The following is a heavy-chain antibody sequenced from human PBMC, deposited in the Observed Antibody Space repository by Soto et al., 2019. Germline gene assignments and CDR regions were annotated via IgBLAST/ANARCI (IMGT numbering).Heavy chain of an antibody. CDR3: ARDRNPTVTTSYYYYGMDV. CDR2: IIPIFGTA. D-gene: IGHD4-4*01. Sequence: SVKVSFKASGGTFSRYAISWVRQAPGQGLEWMGGIIPIFGTANYAQKFQGRVTITADESTSTAYMELSSLRSEDTAVYYCARDRNPTVTTSYYYYGMDVWGQGTTVTVSS. V-gene: IGHV1-69*13. J-gene: IGHJ6*02. CDR1: GGTFSRYA.